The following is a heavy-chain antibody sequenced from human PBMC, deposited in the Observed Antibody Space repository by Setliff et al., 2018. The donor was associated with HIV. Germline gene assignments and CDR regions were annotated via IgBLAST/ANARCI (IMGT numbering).Heavy chain of an antibody. CDR3: ARDFGGYCSSMSCPGLVDP. CDR2: IIPISGTA. Sequence: SVKVSCKASGGTFSNYGMSWVRQAPGQGLEWMGGIIPISGTANYAQKFQGRVTITTDESTSTAYMELSGLRSEDTAVYYCARDFGGYCSSMSCPGLVDPWGQGTLVTVS. V-gene: IGHV1-69*05. J-gene: IGHJ5*02. CDR1: GGTFSNYG. D-gene: IGHD2-2*01.